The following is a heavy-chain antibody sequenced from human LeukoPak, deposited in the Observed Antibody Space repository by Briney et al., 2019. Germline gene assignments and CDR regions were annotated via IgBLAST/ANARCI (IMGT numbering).Heavy chain of an antibody. J-gene: IGHJ6*02. CDR3: ATPPGITGTYGTDYYGMDV. V-gene: IGHV1-3*01. CDR2: INAGNGNT. D-gene: IGHD1-7*01. Sequence: GASVKVSCKASEYTFTSYAMHWVRQAPGQRLEWMGWINAGNGNTKYSQKFQGRVTMTEDTSTDTAYMELSSLRSEDTAVYYCATPPGITGTYGTDYYGMDVWGQGTTVTVSS. CDR1: EYTFTSYA.